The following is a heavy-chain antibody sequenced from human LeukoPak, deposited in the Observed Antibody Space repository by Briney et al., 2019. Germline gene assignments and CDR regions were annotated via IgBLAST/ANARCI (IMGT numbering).Heavy chain of an antibody. CDR2: IYHSGST. Sequence: SETLSLTCTVSGYSISSGYYWGWIRQPPGKGLEWIGSIYHSGSTYYNPSLKSRVTISVDTSKNQFSLKLSSVTAADTAVYYCARGLRPMVRGVIRGGFGPWGQGTLVTVSS. CDR3: ARGLRPMVRGVIRGGFGP. V-gene: IGHV4-38-2*02. CDR1: GYSISSGYY. J-gene: IGHJ5*02. D-gene: IGHD3-10*01.